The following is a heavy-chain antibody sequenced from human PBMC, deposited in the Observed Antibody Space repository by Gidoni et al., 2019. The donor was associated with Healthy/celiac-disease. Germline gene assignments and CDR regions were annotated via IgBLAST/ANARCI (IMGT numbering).Heavy chain of an antibody. CDR3: ARDGLYCSSTSCPMDAFDI. CDR1: GFTFSSYS. D-gene: IGHD2-2*01. J-gene: IGHJ3*02. Sequence: EVQLVESGGGLVQPGGSLRLSCAASGFTFSSYSMNWVRQAPGKGLEWVSYISSSSSTIYYADSVKGRFTISRDNAKNSLYLQMNSLRAEDTAVYYCARDGLYCSSTSCPMDAFDIWGQGTMVTVSS. V-gene: IGHV3-48*01. CDR2: ISSSSSTI.